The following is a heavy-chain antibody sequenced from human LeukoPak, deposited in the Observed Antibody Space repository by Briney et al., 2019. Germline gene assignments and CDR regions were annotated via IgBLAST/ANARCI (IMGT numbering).Heavy chain of an antibody. J-gene: IGHJ5*02. Sequence: ASVTVSCTASGGTFSSYAISWVRQAPGQGLEWMGGIIPIFGTANYAQKFQGRVTITADESTSTAYMELSSLRSEDTAVYYCARVYLPDYSSNWFDPWGQGTLVTVSS. CDR2: IIPIFGTA. CDR3: ARVYLPDYSSNWFDP. CDR1: GGTFSSYA. V-gene: IGHV1-69*13. D-gene: IGHD4-11*01.